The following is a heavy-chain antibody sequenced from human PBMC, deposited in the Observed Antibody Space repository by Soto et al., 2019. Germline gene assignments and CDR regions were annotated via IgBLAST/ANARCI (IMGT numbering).Heavy chain of an antibody. D-gene: IGHD3-3*01. CDR3: ARGPYYDLWTGHYYYYGMDV. Sequence: QVQLVQSGAEVKKPGSSVKVSCKASGGTFSSYAISWVRQAPGQGLEWMGGIIPIFGTANYAQKFQGRVTRTADEATSTAYMELSSLRSEDTAVYYCARGPYYDLWTGHYYYYGMDVWGQGTTVTVSS. CDR1: GGTFSSYA. CDR2: IIPIFGTA. V-gene: IGHV1-69*12. J-gene: IGHJ6*02.